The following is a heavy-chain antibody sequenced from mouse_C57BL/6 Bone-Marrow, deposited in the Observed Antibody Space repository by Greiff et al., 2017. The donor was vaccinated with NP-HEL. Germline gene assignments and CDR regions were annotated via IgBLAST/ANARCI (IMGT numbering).Heavy chain of an antibody. CDR3: ARKDLTH. Sequence: QVQLQQPGTELVKPGASVKLSCKASGYTFTSYWMHWVKQRPGQGLEWIGEIDPSDSYTNYNQKFKGKSTLTVDKSSSTAYMQLSSLTSEDSAVYYCARKDLTHWGQGTLVTVSA. V-gene: IGHV1-69*01. J-gene: IGHJ3*01. CDR1: GYTFTSYW. CDR2: IDPSDSYT.